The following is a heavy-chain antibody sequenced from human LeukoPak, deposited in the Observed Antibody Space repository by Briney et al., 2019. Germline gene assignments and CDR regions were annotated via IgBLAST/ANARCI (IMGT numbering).Heavy chain of an antibody. CDR1: GYSFTTYW. CDR3: ARHTYLGLGPYYYYMDV. D-gene: IGHD3-16*01. CDR2: IYPGDSDT. Sequence: GDSLKISCKGSGYSFTTYWIGWVRQMPGKGLEWMGIIYPGDSDTRYSPSFQGQVTISADKSISTAYLQWSSLKASDTAMYYCARHTYLGLGPYYYYMDVWGKGTTVTVSS. V-gene: IGHV5-51*01. J-gene: IGHJ6*03.